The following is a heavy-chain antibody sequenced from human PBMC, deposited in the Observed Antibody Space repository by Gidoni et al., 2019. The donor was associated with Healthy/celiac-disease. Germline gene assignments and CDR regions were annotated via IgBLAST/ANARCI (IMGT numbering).Heavy chain of an antibody. J-gene: IGHJ5*02. CDR2: ISGSGCST. D-gene: IGHD6-19*01. Sequence: EVQLLESGGGLVQPGGSLRISCAASGFTFSSYAMSWVRQAPGKGLGWFSAISGSGCSTYYADSVKGRFTISRDNSKNTLYLQMNSLRAEDTAVYYCAKDPRLERQDPWGQGTLVTVSS. CDR1: GFTFSSYA. V-gene: IGHV3-23*01. CDR3: AKDPRLERQDP.